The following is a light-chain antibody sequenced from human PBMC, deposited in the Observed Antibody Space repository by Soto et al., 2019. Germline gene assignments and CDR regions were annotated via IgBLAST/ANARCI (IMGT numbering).Light chain of an antibody. CDR2: KDT. CDR1: ELSKQY. Sequence: SYELTQTPSVSVSPGQTARITCSGDELSKQYVYWYQQKPGQAPVLLMYKDTERASGIPERFSASSSGTTVTLTISGVRAEDEADYYCQSSDDTGNYDLFGTGTKVTVL. V-gene: IGLV3-25*02. J-gene: IGLJ1*01. CDR3: QSSDDTGNYDL.